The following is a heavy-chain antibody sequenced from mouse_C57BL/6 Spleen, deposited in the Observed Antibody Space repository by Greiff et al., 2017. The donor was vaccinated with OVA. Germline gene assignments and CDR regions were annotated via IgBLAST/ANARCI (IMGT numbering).Heavy chain of an antibody. J-gene: IGHJ4*01. D-gene: IGHD1-1*01. CDR2: IYPGNSDT. CDR1: GYTFTSYW. Sequence: EVQLQESGTVLARPGASVKMSCKTSGYTFTSYWMHWVKQRPGQGLEWIGAIYPGNSDTSYNQKFKGKAKLTAVTSASTAYMELSSLTNEDSAVYYCTRGHYYYGSSYEAMDYWGQGTSVTVSS. CDR3: TRGHYYYGSSYEAMDY. V-gene: IGHV1-5*01.